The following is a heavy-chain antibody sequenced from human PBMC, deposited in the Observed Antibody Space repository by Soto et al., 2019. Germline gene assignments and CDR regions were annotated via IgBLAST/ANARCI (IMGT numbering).Heavy chain of an antibody. D-gene: IGHD2-8*02. CDR3: ANAGGSGGYWYFDL. Sequence: EVQLLESGGGLVQPGGSLRLSCAASGFTFSSYAMSWVRQAPGKGLEWVSAISGSGGSTYYADSVKGRFTISRDNSKNTLYLQMTRLRAEDTAVYYCANAGGSGGYWYFDLWGRGTLVTVSS. CDR2: ISGSGGST. J-gene: IGHJ2*01. V-gene: IGHV3-23*01. CDR1: GFTFSSYA.